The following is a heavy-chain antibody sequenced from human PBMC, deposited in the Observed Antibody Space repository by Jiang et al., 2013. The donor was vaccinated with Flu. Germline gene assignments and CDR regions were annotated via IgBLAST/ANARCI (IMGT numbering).Heavy chain of an antibody. CDR1: GGSLSSHY. Sequence: VLLKPSETLSLTCAVYGGSLSSHYWCWIRQTPGKGLEWIGDVNLIGSTDYHPSLKSRVTISLDPSKNQISLKLTSVTAADTAVYYCARGAPYMSARWWSQPTNWFDPWGQGTLVVVSS. D-gene: IGHD2-15*01. V-gene: IGHV4-34*01. J-gene: IGHJ5*02. CDR2: VNLIGST. CDR3: ARGAPYMSARWWSQPTNWFDP.